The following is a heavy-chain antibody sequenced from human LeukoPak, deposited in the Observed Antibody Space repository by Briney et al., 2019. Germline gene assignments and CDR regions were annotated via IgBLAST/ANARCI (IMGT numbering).Heavy chain of an antibody. Sequence: PSETLSLTCAVYGGSFSGYYWSWIRQPPGKGLEWIGEINHSGSTNYNPSLKSRVTISVDTSKNQFSLKLSSVTAADTAVYYCARVAYDSSGSRAFDIWGQGTVVTVSS. CDR3: ARVAYDSSGSRAFDI. J-gene: IGHJ3*02. D-gene: IGHD3-22*01. V-gene: IGHV4-34*01. CDR2: INHSGST. CDR1: GGSFSGYY.